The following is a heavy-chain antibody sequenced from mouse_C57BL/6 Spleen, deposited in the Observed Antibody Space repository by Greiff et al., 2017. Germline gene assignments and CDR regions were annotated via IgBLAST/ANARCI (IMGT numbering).Heavy chain of an antibody. CDR2: IYPRSGNT. CDR1: GYTFTSYG. V-gene: IGHV1-81*01. Sequence: QVQLKESGAELARPGASVKLSCKASGYTFTSYGISWVKQRTGQGLEWIGEIYPRSGNTYYNEKFKGKATLTADKSSSTAYMELRSLTSEDSAVYFCARDGLRQGLPYYFDYWGQGTTLTVSS. CDR3: ARDGLRQGLPYYFDY. J-gene: IGHJ2*01. D-gene: IGHD2-4*01.